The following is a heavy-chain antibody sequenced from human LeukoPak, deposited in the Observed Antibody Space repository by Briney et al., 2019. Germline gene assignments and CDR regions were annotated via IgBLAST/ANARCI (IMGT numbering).Heavy chain of an antibody. D-gene: IGHD2/OR15-2a*01. V-gene: IGHV4-39*07. CDR2: IYYSGST. CDR1: GGSISSTNYY. CDR3: ASMRPDGARPFDY. Sequence: SETLSLTCTVSGGSISSTNYYWGWIRQPPGKGLEYIGSIYYSGSTYYNPSLKSRVTISIDTSKNQFSLKLSSVTAADTAVYYCASMRPDGARPFDYWGQGTPVAVSS. J-gene: IGHJ4*02.